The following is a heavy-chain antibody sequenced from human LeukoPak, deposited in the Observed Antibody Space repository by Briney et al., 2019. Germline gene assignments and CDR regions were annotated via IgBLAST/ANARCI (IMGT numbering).Heavy chain of an antibody. CDR3: ARASMYGSGSRGYYYYYYMDV. CDR1: GGSISSYY. D-gene: IGHD3-10*01. V-gene: IGHV4-59*01. CDR2: IYYSGST. Sequence: PSETLSLTCTVSGGSISSYYWSWIRQPPGKGLEWIGYIYYSGSTNYNPSLKSRVTISVDTSKNQFSLKLSSVTAADTAVYYCARASMYGSGSRGYYYYYYMDVWGKGTTVTVSS. J-gene: IGHJ6*03.